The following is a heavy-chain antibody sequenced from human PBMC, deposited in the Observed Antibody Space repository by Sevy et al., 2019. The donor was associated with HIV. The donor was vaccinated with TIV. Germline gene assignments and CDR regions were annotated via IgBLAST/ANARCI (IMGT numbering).Heavy chain of an antibody. J-gene: IGHJ6*02. CDR2: IYYSGRT. D-gene: IGHD5-12*01. CDR1: GVSVSSGSYY. V-gene: IGHV4-61*01. CDR3: AREGSGYNLGTYYYYGMDV. Sequence: SETLSLTCTVSGVSVSSGSYYWSWIRQPPGKGLEWIGYIYYSGRTNYNPSLKSRVTLSVDTSKNQFSLKLRSVTAADTAVYYCAREGSGYNLGTYYYYGMDVWGQGTTVTVSS.